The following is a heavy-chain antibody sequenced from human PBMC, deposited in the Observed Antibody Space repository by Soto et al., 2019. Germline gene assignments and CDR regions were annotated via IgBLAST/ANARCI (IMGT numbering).Heavy chain of an antibody. CDR3: ASRSSGYDY. CDR2: TIPIFGTA. D-gene: IGHD3-22*01. J-gene: IGHJ4*02. V-gene: IGHV1-69*06. Sequence: SVKVSCKASGRTFSIYAISWVRQAPGQGLEWMGGTIPIFGTANYAQKCQRRVTITADKSTSTAYMELSSLRSEDTAAYYCASRSSGYDYWGQGSLVAVSS. CDR1: GRTFSIYA.